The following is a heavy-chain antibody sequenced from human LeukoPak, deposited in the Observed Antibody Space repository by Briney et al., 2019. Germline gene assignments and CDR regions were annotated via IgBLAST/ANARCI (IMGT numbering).Heavy chain of an antibody. Sequence: GGSLRLSCAASGFTFSSYAMSWVRQAPGKGLEWVSAISGSGGSAYYADSVKGRFTISRDNSKNTPYLQMNSLRAEDTAVYYCAKVGSSWSPFDYWGQGTLVTVSS. CDR3: AKVGSSWSPFDY. V-gene: IGHV3-23*01. J-gene: IGHJ4*02. D-gene: IGHD6-13*01. CDR1: GFTFSSYA. CDR2: ISGSGGSA.